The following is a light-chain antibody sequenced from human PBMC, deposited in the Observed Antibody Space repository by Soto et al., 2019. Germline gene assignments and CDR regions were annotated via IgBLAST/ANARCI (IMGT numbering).Light chain of an antibody. J-gene: IGKJ4*01. Sequence: DIQMTQSPASLSASVGDRVTISCRASQSISGFLNWYQQKPGKAPKLSIFTTPILQSGVPSRFSGSGSGTDFTLTISRLEAEDFAVYHCQQYGDSITFGGGTKVDIK. CDR2: TTP. CDR1: QSISGF. V-gene: IGKV1-39*01. CDR3: QQYGDSIT.